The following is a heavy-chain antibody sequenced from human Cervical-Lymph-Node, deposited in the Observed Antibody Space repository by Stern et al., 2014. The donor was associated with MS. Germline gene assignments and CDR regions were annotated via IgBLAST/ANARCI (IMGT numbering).Heavy chain of an antibody. Sequence: QVQLVQSGAEVKKPGSSVKVSCKTSGDTFRNYAISWVRQAPGQGLEWMGGIIPIFGTANYAQECQGRVTLTADTSTTTAYMELSSLRYGDTAVYFCARPWGIVATTGTHYYYYGMDVWGQGTTVTVAS. CDR3: ARPWGIVATTGTHYYYYGMDV. CDR2: IIPIFGTA. V-gene: IGHV1-69*06. CDR1: GDTFRNYA. D-gene: IGHD5-12*01. J-gene: IGHJ6*02.